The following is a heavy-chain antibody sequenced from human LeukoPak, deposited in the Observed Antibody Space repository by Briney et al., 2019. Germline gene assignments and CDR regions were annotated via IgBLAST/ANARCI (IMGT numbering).Heavy chain of an antibody. CDR3: ARDRTHYDYVWGSYRPFGFGY. CDR1: GYTFTSYG. CDR2: ISAYNGNT. J-gene: IGHJ4*02. Sequence: ASVKVSCKASGYTFTSYGISWVRQAPGQGLEWMGWISAYNGNTNYAQKLQGRVTMTTDTSTSTAYMELRSLRSDDTAVYYCARDRTHYDYVWGSYRPFGFGYWGQGTLVTVSS. D-gene: IGHD3-16*02. V-gene: IGHV1-18*01.